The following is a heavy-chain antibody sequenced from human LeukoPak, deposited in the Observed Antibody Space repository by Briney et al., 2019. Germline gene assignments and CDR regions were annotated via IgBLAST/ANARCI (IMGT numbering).Heavy chain of an antibody. Sequence: PSQTLSLTCTVSGGSISSGDYYWSWIRQPPGKGLEWIGYIYYSGSTYYNSSLKSRVTISVDTSKNQFSLKLSSVTAADTAVYYCARDYYGSGHFDYWGQGTLVTVSS. J-gene: IGHJ4*02. CDR1: GGSISSGDYY. CDR2: IYYSGST. CDR3: ARDYYGSGHFDY. V-gene: IGHV4-30-4*01. D-gene: IGHD3-22*01.